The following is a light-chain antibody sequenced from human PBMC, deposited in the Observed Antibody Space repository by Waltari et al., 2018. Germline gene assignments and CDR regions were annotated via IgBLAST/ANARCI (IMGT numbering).Light chain of an antibody. CDR3: QHYYGWSRT. V-gene: IGKV3-15*01. Sequence: EIVMTQSPATLSVSPGETDTLSCRASQSVSNNLAWYQQIGCQSPRLLLYGVSTRAVGVPERFSGSGSGTDFTLTITDLQSEDFAIYYCQHYYGWSRTFGQGTKV. J-gene: IGKJ1*01. CDR1: QSVSNN. CDR2: GVS.